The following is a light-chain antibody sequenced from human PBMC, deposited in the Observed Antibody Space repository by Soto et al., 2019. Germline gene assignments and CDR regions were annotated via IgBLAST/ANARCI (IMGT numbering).Light chain of an antibody. J-gene: IGLJ2*01. V-gene: IGLV2-14*01. CDR3: SAYTSRSTLV. CDR1: SRDIGAYNL. Sequence: QSALTQPASLSGSPGQSITISCSGTSRDIGAYNLVSWYQQLPGKAPKLLIYEVRSRPSGISCRFSGSKSGTTASLTISSLLPEDEADYYCSAYTSRSTLVFGGGTKVTVL. CDR2: EVR.